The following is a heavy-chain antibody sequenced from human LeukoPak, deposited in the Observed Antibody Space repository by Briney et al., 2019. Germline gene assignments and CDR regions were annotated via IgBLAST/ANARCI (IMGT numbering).Heavy chain of an antibody. CDR3: ARVDEQQLVHPDSFGMDV. V-gene: IGHV1-8*01. J-gene: IGHJ6*02. CDR1: GYTFTSYD. CDR2: MNPNSGNT. Sequence: ASVKVSCKASGYTFTSYDINWVRQATGQGLEWMGWMNPNSGNTGYAQKFQGRVTMTRNTSISTAYMELSSLRSEDTAVYYCARVDEQQLVHPDSFGMDVWGQGTTVTVSS. D-gene: IGHD6-13*01.